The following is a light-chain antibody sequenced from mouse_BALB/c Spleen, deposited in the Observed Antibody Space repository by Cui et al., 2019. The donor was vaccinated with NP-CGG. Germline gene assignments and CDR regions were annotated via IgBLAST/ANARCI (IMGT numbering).Light chain of an antibody. J-gene: IGLJ1*01. CDR2: GTN. CDR1: TGAVTTNNY. CDR3: ALWYSNHWV. Sequence: QAVVTQESAFTTSPGETVTLTCRSSTGAVTTNNYANWVHEKPDHLFTGLIGGTNNRAPGVPARFSGSLIGDKAALTITGTQTEDEAIYFCALWYSNHWVFGGGTKLTVL. V-gene: IGLV1*01.